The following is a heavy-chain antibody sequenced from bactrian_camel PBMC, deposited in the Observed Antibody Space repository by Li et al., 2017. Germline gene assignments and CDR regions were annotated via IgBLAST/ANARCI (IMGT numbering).Heavy chain of an antibody. Sequence: HVQLVESGGGLVQPGGSLRLSCAASGFTFSRYYMSWVRQAPGKGLEWVSNIYSDGSNTYYADSVKGRFTISRDNAKNTVYLQMNSLKSEDTATYYCAVDTRRRCAGYFPESNFNFWGQGTQVTVS. D-gene: IGHD2*01. CDR2: IYSDGSNT. CDR1: GFTFSRYY. CDR3: AVDTRRRCAGYFPESNFNF. V-gene: IGHV3-2*01. J-gene: IGHJ4*01.